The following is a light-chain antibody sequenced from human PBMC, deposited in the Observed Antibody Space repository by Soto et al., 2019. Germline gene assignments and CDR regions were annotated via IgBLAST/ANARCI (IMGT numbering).Light chain of an antibody. CDR3: CSYTSISTYV. Sequence: QSALTQPASVSGSPGQSIAISCTGTSSDVGSDYNYVSWYQQHPGKAPKLMVYDDSTRPSGVSNRFSGSKSGTTASLTISGLQAEDEADYYCCSYTSISTYVFGTGTKLTVL. V-gene: IGLV2-14*03. CDR2: DDS. CDR1: SSDVGSDYNY. J-gene: IGLJ1*01.